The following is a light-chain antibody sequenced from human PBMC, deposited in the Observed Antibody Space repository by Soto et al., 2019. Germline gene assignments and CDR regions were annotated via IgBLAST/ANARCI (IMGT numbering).Light chain of an antibody. CDR3: FSYAGSMTYYVA. CDR2: EVS. V-gene: IGLV2-23*02. J-gene: IGLJ2*01. Sequence: QSALTQPASVSGSPGQSITISCTGTSSDVGSYNFVSWYQQHPGKAPKLMISEVSKRPSGVSDRFSGSKSGNTASLTIFGLQAEDEADYYCFSYAGSMTYYVAFGGGTKLTVL. CDR1: SSDVGSYNF.